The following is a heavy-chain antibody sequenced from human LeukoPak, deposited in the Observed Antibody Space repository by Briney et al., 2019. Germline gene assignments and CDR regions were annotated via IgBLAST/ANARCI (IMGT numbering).Heavy chain of an antibody. V-gene: IGHV3-48*03. J-gene: IGHJ4*02. Sequence: PGGSLRLSCEASGFTVSGFEINWVRQAPGKGLEWVSYISSSGGTMDYADSVKGRFTVSRDNGKKLVHLQLNSLRAEDTAIYFCARIPHPDYADAQWGQGTLAIVSS. D-gene: IGHD4-17*01. CDR3: ARIPHPDYADAQ. CDR1: GFTVSGFE. CDR2: ISSSGGTM.